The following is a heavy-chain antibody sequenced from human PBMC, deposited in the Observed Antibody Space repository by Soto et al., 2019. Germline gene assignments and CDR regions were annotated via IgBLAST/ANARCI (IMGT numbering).Heavy chain of an antibody. CDR3: ARSTGYYDFWSGYYKALTGFDY. V-gene: IGHV4-34*01. CDR1: GGSFSGYY. Sequence: ETLSLTCAVYGGSFSGYYWSWIRQPPGKGLEWIGEINHSGSTNYNPSLKSRVTISVDTSKNQFSLKLSSVTAADTAVYYCARSTGYYDFWSGYYKALTGFDYWGQGTLVTVSS. D-gene: IGHD3-3*01. CDR2: INHSGST. J-gene: IGHJ4*02.